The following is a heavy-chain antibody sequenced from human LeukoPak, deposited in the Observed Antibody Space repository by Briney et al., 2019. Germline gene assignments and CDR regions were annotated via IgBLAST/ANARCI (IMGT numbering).Heavy chain of an antibody. CDR3: ARHFGNWKNFDF. J-gene: IGHJ4*02. CDR2: IYPDDYDT. CDR1: GSCFTNYW. D-gene: IGHD1-1*01. V-gene: IGHV5-51*01. Sequence: GESLKISCKCSGSCFTNYWIGWVRQMAEEGLEWMGIIYPDDYDTRYSPSFHGHVTISADKSIRTAYLHWSSLKASDTAIYYCARHFGNWKNFDFWGRGTLVTVSS.